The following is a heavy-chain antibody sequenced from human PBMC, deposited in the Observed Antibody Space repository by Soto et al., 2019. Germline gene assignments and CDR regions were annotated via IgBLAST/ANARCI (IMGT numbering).Heavy chain of an antibody. CDR3: NSYPDFWGGHTPL. CDR1: GVSITNTW. V-gene: IGHV3-15*07. CDR2: VKSKADGGTA. J-gene: IGHJ4*02. Sequence: PGGALRLSCAASGVSITNTWMHWVRQAPGKGLEWVGRVKSKADGGTADYAAPVKGRFTVSRDDSKNTQYLQMSSLKMEDTAVYYCNSYPDFWGGHTPLWGQGTLVTVSS. D-gene: IGHD3-3*01.